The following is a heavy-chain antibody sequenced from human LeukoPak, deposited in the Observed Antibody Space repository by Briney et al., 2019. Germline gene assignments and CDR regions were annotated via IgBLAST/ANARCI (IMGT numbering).Heavy chain of an antibody. Sequence: GGSLRLSCAASGFTFSSYAMSWVRQAPGKGLEWVSAISGSGGSTYYADSVKGRFTISRDNAKNSLYLQMNSLRDDDTAVYYCARERFGDFDYGGQGTLVTVSS. J-gene: IGHJ4*02. CDR3: ARERFGDFDY. CDR2: ISGSGGST. D-gene: IGHD3-10*01. CDR1: GFTFSSYA. V-gene: IGHV3-23*01.